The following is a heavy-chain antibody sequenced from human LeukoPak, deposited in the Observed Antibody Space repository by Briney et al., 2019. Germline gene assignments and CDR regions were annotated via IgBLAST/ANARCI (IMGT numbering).Heavy chain of an antibody. CDR3: ARSEMATINWFDP. J-gene: IGHJ5*02. CDR1: GSTFTSYW. Sequence: GGSLQISCQGSGSTFTSYWIGWVRQVPGKGLEWMGIIYPVDSDTRYSTSFQGQVTISADKSSRTAYLQWSSLKASDTAMYYCARSEMATINWFDPWGQGTLVTVSS. V-gene: IGHV5-51*01. D-gene: IGHD5-24*01. CDR2: IYPVDSDT.